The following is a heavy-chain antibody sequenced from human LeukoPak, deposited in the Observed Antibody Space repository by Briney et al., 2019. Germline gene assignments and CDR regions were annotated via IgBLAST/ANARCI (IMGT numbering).Heavy chain of an antibody. CDR2: ISGSGGST. D-gene: IGHD3-22*01. V-gene: IGHV3-23*01. Sequence: GGSLRLSCAASGFTFSSYAMSWVRQAPGKGLEWVSAISGSGGSTYYADSVKGRFTISGDNSKNTLYLQMNGLRAEDTAVYYCAKLTNYYDSRGAFDIWGQGTMVTVSS. J-gene: IGHJ3*02. CDR3: AKLTNYYDSRGAFDI. CDR1: GFTFSSYA.